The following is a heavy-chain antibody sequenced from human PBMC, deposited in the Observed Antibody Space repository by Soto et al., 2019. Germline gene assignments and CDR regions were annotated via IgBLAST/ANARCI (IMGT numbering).Heavy chain of an antibody. J-gene: IGHJ5*02. CDR1: TMSFNTYG. CDR3: ARQRSPEGWFDP. D-gene: IGHD3-10*01. CDR2: VTVTGGST. Sequence: PGGSQRLSCAASTMSFNTYGVTWVRQAPGKGLEWVSTVTVTGGSTYYADSVKGRFTISRDRSNYTVSLLLNSLRVEDTAIYYCARQRSPEGWFDPWGQGTLITVSS. V-gene: IGHV3-23*01.